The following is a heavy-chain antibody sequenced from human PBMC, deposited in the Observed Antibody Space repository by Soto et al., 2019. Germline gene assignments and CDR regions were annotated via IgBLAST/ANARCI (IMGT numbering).Heavy chain of an antibody. CDR2: ISSSSSTI. D-gene: IGHD2-15*01. CDR3: ARIELGYCSGGSCYIVYYGMDV. Sequence: PGGSLRLSCAASGFSFSTFWLNWVRQAPGKGLEWVSYISSSSSTIYYADSVKGRFTISRDNAKNSLYLQMNSLRDEDTAVYYCARIELGYCSGGSCYIVYYGMDVWGQGTTVTAP. J-gene: IGHJ6*02. CDR1: GFSFSTFW. V-gene: IGHV3-48*02.